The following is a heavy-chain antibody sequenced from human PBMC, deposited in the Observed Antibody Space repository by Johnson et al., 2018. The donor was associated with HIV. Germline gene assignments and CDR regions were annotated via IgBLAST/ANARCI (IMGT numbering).Heavy chain of an antibody. CDR2: IKYDGSGK. J-gene: IGHJ3*02. Sequence: VQLVESGGGLIRPGGSLRLSCAASGFTFSNAWMNWVRQAPGKGLEWVAGIKYDGSGKFCVDSVKGRFTISRDNAKDSLFLQMNSLRAEDTAVYYCARGRYAFDIWGQGTMVTVSS. CDR1: GFTFSNAW. CDR3: ARGRYAFDI. V-gene: IGHV3-7*01.